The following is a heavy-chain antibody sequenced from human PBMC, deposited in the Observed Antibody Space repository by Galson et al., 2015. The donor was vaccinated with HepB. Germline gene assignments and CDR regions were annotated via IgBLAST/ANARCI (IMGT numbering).Heavy chain of an antibody. Sequence: SVKVSCKASGGTFSSYAISWVRQAPGQGLEWMGGIIPILGIANYAQKFQGRVTITADKSTSTAYMELSSLRSEDTAVYYCARVPAGATTHYYYYMDVWGKGTTVTVS. CDR1: GGTFSSYA. CDR2: IIPILGIA. J-gene: IGHJ6*03. V-gene: IGHV1-69*10. CDR3: ARVPAGATTHYYYYMDV. D-gene: IGHD1-26*01.